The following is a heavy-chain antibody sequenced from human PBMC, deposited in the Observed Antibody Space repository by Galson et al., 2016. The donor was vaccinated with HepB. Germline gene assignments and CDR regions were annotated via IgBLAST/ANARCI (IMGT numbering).Heavy chain of an antibody. CDR2: ISYSGTHT. J-gene: IGHJ4*02. V-gene: IGHV3-23*01. CDR3: AKLNRQQVGPADY. Sequence: SLRLSCAASGFIFSAYAMSWVRQAPGKGLQWVSSISYSGTHTYYADSVKGRFTISRDNSKNTVYLQMSGLSAEDTAIYYCAKLNRQQVGPADYWGQGTLVTVSS. D-gene: IGHD6-13*01. CDR1: GFIFSAYA.